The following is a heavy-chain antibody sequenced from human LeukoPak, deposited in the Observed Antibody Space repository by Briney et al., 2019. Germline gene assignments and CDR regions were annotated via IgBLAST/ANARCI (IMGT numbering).Heavy chain of an antibody. CDR2: IHYSGCT. CDR1: DDSFNNNY. Sequence: PSEPLSLTCTVSDDSFNNNYWLWMRHPPGKAVECIGYIHYSGCTNFNPPLKSRVAISIDTSNNQFSLKLNSVAAADAAVYYCARRGLNRQNFDYWGQGTLVTVSS. V-gene: IGHV4-59*08. CDR3: ARRGLNRQNFDY. J-gene: IGHJ4*02. D-gene: IGHD3-16*01.